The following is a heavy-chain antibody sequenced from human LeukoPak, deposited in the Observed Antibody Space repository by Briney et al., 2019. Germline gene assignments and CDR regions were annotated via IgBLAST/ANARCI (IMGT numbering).Heavy chain of an antibody. Sequence: NSSETLSLTCTVSGGSISTYYWIWIRQPPGKGLEWIGYIYYSGSTNYNPSLKSRVSISVDTSKNQLSLKLSSVTPADTAVYYCARAGRGTGIAASPIWGQGTMVTVSS. J-gene: IGHJ3*02. D-gene: IGHD6-25*01. CDR1: GGSISTYY. CDR2: IYYSGST. CDR3: ARAGRGTGIAASPI. V-gene: IGHV4-59*01.